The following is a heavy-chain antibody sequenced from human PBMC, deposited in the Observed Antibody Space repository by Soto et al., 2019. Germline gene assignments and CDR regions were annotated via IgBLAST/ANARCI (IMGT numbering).Heavy chain of an antibody. CDR1: GYTFTSYG. D-gene: IGHD2-2*02. CDR2: ISAYNGNT. J-gene: IGHJ4*02. V-gene: IGHV1-18*01. Sequence: GASVKVSCKASGYTFTSYGISWVRQAPGQGLEWMGWISAYNGNTNYAQKLQGRVTMTTDTSTSTAYMELRSLRSDDTAVYYCARDFGYCSSTSCYRGIDYWGQGTLVTVSS. CDR3: ARDFGYCSSTSCYRGIDY.